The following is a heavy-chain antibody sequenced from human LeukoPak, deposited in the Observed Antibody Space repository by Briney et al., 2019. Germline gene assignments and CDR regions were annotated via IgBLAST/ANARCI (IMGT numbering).Heavy chain of an antibody. J-gene: IGHJ4*02. Sequence: GASVKVSCKASGYTFTGYYMHWVRQAPGQGLEWMGWINPNSGGTNYAQKFQGWVTMTRDTSISTAYMELSRPRSDDTAVYYCARADDILTGHFDYWGQGTLVTVSS. CDR2: INPNSGGT. CDR1: GYTFTGYY. V-gene: IGHV1-2*04. D-gene: IGHD3-9*01. CDR3: ARADDILTGHFDY.